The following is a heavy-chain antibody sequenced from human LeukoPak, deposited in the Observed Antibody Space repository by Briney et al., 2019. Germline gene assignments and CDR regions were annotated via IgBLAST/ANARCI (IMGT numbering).Heavy chain of an antibody. J-gene: IGHJ1*01. D-gene: IGHD5-24*01. Sequence: GGSLRLSCAPSAFTFSSYGIHCVRQAPGKGLEWVAGISYDGSNKNYGDSVKGRFTISRDNSKKTLYLQMNSLRVEDTAVYYCARGDGYNDAEHLQHWGQGTQVTVS. CDR2: ISYDGSNK. CDR3: ARGDGYNDAEHLQH. V-gene: IGHV3-33*01. CDR1: AFTFSSYG.